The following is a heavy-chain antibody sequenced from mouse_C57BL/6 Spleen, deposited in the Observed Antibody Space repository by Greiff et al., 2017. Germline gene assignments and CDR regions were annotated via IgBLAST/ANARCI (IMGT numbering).Heavy chain of an antibody. J-gene: IGHJ4*01. Sequence: VQLQQPGAELVKPGASVKLSCKASDYTFTSYWMHWVKQRPGQGLEWIGMIHPNSGSTNYNEKFKSKATLTVDKSSSTAYMQLSSLTSEDSAVYYCARSDYGSVYAMDYWGQGTSVTVSS. CDR3: ARSDYGSVYAMDY. V-gene: IGHV1-64*01. CDR1: DYTFTSYW. D-gene: IGHD1-1*01. CDR2: IHPNSGST.